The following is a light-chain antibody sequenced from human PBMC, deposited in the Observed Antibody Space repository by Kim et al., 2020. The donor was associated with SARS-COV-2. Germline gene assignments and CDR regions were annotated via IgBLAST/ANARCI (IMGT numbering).Light chain of an antibody. CDR1: SLGIYF. J-gene: IGLJ3*02. Sequence: LGQTVKITCQGDSLGIYFASWYLQKSGQAPVLVISGRNSRPSGIPDRFSGSSSGNTASLTLTGAQAEDEGDYYCSSRAYRDNHLWVFGGGTKLTVL. CDR2: GRN. CDR3: SSRAYRDNHLWV. V-gene: IGLV3-19*01.